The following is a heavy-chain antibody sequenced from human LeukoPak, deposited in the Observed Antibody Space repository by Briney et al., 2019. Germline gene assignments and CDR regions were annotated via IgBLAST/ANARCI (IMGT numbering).Heavy chain of an antibody. CDR2: ISGSGGST. CDR1: GFTFSSYA. J-gene: IGHJ4*02. V-gene: IGHV3-23*01. CDR3: AKGEWELLNPFDY. D-gene: IGHD1-26*01. Sequence: GGSLRLSCAASGFTFSSYAMSWVRQAPGRGLEWVSAISGSGGSTYYADSVKGRFTIPRDNSKNTLYLQMNSLRAEDTAVYYCAKGEWELLNPFDYWGQGTLVTVSS.